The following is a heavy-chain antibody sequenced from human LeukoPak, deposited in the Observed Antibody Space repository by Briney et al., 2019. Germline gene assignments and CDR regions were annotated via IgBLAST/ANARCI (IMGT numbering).Heavy chain of an antibody. CDR3: ASRFGYSYAKGVDY. CDR2: ISSSSNYI. J-gene: IGHJ4*02. Sequence: GGSLRLSCAASGFTFTSYTMNWVRQAPGKGLAWVSSISSSSNYIYYADSVKGRFTISRDNAKNSLYLQMNSLRAEDTAVYYCASRFGYSYAKGVDYWGQGTLVTVSS. CDR1: GFTFTSYT. D-gene: IGHD5-18*01. V-gene: IGHV3-21*01.